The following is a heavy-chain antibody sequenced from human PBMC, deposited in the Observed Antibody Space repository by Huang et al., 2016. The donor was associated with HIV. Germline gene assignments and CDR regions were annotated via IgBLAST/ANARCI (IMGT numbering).Heavy chain of an antibody. CDR3: ARRWDWAAFDI. CDR2: IYDDGST. J-gene: IGHJ3*02. V-gene: IGHV3-53*01. CDR1: GFTVSTNY. D-gene: IGHD1-26*01. Sequence: EVQLVESGGGLIQPGGSLRLSCAASGFTVSTNYMTWVRQAPGKGLEWVSIIYDDGSTFYTDSVRCRFTISRDNSNNTLYLQMNSLRPEDTAVYYCARRWDWAAFDIWGQGTMVTVFS.